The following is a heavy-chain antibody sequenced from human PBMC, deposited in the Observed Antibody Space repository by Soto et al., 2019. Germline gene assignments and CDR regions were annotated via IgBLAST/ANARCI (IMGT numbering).Heavy chain of an antibody. CDR1: GGSISSSSYY. D-gene: IGHD2-15*01. V-gene: IGHV4-39*02. CDR3: ATDVYCSGGSCYPTGAFDI. Sequence: QLQLQESGPGLVKPSETLSLTCTVSGGSISSSSYYWGWIRQPPGKGLEWIGSIYYSGSTYYNPSLKSRVTISVDTSKNQFSLKRSSVTAADTAVYYCATDVYCSGGSCYPTGAFDIWGQGTMVTVSS. CDR2: IYYSGST. J-gene: IGHJ3*02.